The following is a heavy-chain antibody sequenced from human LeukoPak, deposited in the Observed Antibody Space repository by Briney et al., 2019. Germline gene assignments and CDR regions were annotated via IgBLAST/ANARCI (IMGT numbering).Heavy chain of an antibody. J-gene: IGHJ1*01. CDR3: ARDYYGDYSVQH. Sequence: ASVKVSCKASGYTFTSYYMHWVRQAPGQGLEWMGIINPSGGSTSYAQKFQGRVTMTRDTSTSTAYMELRSPRSDDTAVYYCARDYYGDYSVQHWGQGTLVTVSS. CDR2: INPSGGST. V-gene: IGHV1-46*01. CDR1: GYTFTSYY. D-gene: IGHD4-17*01.